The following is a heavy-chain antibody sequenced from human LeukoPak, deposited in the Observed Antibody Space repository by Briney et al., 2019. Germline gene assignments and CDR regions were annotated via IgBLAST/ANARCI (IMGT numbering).Heavy chain of an antibody. CDR1: GFTFSSYS. Sequence: GGSLRLSCAASGFTFSSYSMNWVRQAPGKGLEWVSSISSSSSYIYYADSVKGRFTISRDNAKNSLYLQMNSLRAEDTAVYYRARDIGSSWPAYFDYWGQGTLVTVSS. CDR2: ISSSSSYI. J-gene: IGHJ4*02. V-gene: IGHV3-21*01. D-gene: IGHD6-13*01. CDR3: ARDIGSSWPAYFDY.